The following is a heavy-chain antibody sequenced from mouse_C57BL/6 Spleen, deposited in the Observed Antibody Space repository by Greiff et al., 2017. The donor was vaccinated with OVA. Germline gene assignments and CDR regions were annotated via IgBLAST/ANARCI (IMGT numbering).Heavy chain of an antibody. CDR2: INPYNGGT. CDR3: ARSGGYYDYDCYFDY. D-gene: IGHD2-4*01. Sequence: EVQLQQSGPVLVKPGASVKMSCKASGYTFTDYYMNWVKQRPGKSLEWIGVINPYNGGTSYNQKFKGKATLTVGKSSSTAYMELNSLTSEDSAVYYCARSGGYYDYDCYFDYWGQGTTLTVSS. J-gene: IGHJ2*01. CDR1: GYTFTDYY. V-gene: IGHV1-19*01.